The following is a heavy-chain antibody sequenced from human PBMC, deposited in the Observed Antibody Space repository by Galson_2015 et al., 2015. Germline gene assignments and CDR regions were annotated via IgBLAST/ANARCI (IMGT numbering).Heavy chain of an antibody. CDR1: GFTFSNYW. D-gene: IGHD3-10*01. CDR3: ASQTWTGYFDY. V-gene: IGHV3-7*03. CDR2: IKQDGSEK. Sequence: SLRLSCAASGFTFSNYWMSWVRQAPGKGLEWVANIKQDGSEKYYVDSVKGRFTISRDNAKNSLYLQMNSLRAEDTAIYYCASQTWTGYFDYWGQGILVPVSS. J-gene: IGHJ4*02.